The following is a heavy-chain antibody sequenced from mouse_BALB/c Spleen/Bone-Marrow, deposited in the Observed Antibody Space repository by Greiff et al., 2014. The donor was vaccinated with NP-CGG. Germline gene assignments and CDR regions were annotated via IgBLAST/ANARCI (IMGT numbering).Heavy chain of an antibody. J-gene: IGHJ2*02. D-gene: IGHD2-2*01. CDR1: GFNIKDTY. CDR3: ASYVYGSYFAY. Sequence: VQLKQSGAELVKPGASVKLSCTASGFNIKDTYIHWVKQRPEQGLEWIGRIDPANDNTKYDPKFQGKATITADTSSSTAYLQLSSLTSEDTSVYYCASYVYGSYFAYWGQGPSLTVSS. V-gene: IGHV14-3*02. CDR2: IDPANDNT.